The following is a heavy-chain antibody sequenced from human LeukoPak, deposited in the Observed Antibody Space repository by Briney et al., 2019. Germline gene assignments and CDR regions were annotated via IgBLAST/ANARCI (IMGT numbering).Heavy chain of an antibody. CDR3: ARRRNSWFDH. J-gene: IGHJ5*02. Sequence: ASVKVSCKASGGTFSSYAISWVRQAPGQGLEWMGIINPGGDTTTYAQKFQGRVTMTRDTSTSTFYMELSSLRSEDTAVYYCARRRNSWFDHWGQGILVTVSS. V-gene: IGHV1-46*01. CDR1: GGTFSSYA. CDR2: INPGGDTT.